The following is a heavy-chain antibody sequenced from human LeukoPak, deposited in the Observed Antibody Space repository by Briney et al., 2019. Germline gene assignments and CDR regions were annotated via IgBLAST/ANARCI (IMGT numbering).Heavy chain of an antibody. CDR2: IIPILGIA. D-gene: IGHD6-25*01. CDR1: GGTFSSYA. J-gene: IGHJ4*02. Sequence: SSVKVSCKASGGTFSSYAISWVRQAPGQGLEWMGRIIPILGIANYAQKFQGRVTITADKSTSTAYMELSSLRSEDTAVYYCARLGGSSGWLNDYWGQGTLATVSS. CDR3: ARLGGSSGWLNDY. V-gene: IGHV1-69*04.